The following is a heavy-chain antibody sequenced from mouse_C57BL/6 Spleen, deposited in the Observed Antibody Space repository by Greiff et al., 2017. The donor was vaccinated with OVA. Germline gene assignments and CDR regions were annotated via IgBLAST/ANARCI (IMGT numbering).Heavy chain of an antibody. CDR3: ARVGSN. CDR1: GYTFTSYW. J-gene: IGHJ4*01. CDR2: IDPADSYT. D-gene: IGHD3-1*01. Sequence: VQLQQPGAELVKPGASVKLSCKASGYTFTSYWMQWVKQRPGQGLEWIGEIDPADSYTNYNQKFKGKATLTVDTSSSTAYMQLSSVTSEDSSVYYCARVGSNWGQGTSVTVSS. V-gene: IGHV1-50*01.